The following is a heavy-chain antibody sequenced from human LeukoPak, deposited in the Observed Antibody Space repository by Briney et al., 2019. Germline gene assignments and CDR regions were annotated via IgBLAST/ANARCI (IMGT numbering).Heavy chain of an antibody. Sequence: ASVKVSCKASGYTFTGHYMHWVRQAPGQGLEWMGWINPNSGGTNYAQKFQGRVTMTRDTSISTAYMELSRLRSDDTAVYYCARCAPRTLTTRGTYSSSRYYYMDVWGKGTTVTVSS. V-gene: IGHV1-2*02. D-gene: IGHD6-6*01. J-gene: IGHJ6*03. CDR1: GYTFTGHY. CDR2: INPNSGGT. CDR3: ARCAPRTLTTRGTYSSSRYYYMDV.